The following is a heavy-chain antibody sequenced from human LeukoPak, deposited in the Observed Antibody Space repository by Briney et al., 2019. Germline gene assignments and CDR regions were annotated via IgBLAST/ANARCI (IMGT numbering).Heavy chain of an antibody. V-gene: IGHV4-59*01. D-gene: IGHD1-14*01. CDR3: ARYLSKNPFDY. J-gene: IGHJ4*02. Sequence: SETLSLTCSVSGGSISGYYWSWIRQPPGKGLEWIGYMYYSGNTNYNPSLKSRVTISVDTSKSQFSLKLSSVTAADTAVYYCARYLSKNPFDYWGQGTLVTVSS. CDR2: MYYSGNT. CDR1: GGSISGYY.